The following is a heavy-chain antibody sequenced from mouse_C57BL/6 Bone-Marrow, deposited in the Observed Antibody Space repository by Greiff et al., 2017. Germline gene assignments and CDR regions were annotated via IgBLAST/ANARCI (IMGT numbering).Heavy chain of an antibody. V-gene: IGHV5-12-2*01. CDR2: ISNGGGST. CDR1: GFTFSSYT. Sequence: EVKLVESGGGFVQPGGSLKLSCAASGFTFSSYTMSWVRQTPEKRLEWVAYISNGGGSTYYPDTVKGRFTISRDNAKNTLYLQLSSLKSEHTAMYFCARGEVDNDYDTSLFDYWCQGTLVTVSA. J-gene: IGHJ3*01. D-gene: IGHD1-1*01. CDR3: ARGEVDNDYDTSLFDY.